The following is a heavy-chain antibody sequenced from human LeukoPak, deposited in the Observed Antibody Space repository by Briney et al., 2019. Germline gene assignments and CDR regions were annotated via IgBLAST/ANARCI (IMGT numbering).Heavy chain of an antibody. CDR1: GYSFTSYW. D-gene: IGHD3-3*01. CDR2: IYPGDSDT. V-gene: IGHV5-51*01. Sequence: GESLKISCKGSGYSFTSYWIGWVRQMPGKGLEWMGIIYPGDSDTRYSPSFQGQVTISADKSISTAYLQWSSLKASDTAMYYCARGGGITIFGVVTVSNAFDIWGQGTMVTVSS. J-gene: IGHJ3*02. CDR3: ARGGGITIFGVVTVSNAFDI.